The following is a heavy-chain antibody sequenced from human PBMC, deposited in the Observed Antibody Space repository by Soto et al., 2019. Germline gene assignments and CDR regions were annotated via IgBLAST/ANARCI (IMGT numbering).Heavy chain of an antibody. CDR1: GFTFSSYS. CDR3: ASSTRFLEWLLEVRAFDI. CDR2: ISSSSSYI. Sequence: GSLRLSCAASGFTFSSYSMNWVRQAPGKGLEWVSSISSSSSYIYYADSVKGRFTISRDNAKNSLYLQMNSLRAEDTAVYYCASSTRFLEWLLEVRAFDIWGQGTMVTVSS. V-gene: IGHV3-21*01. D-gene: IGHD3-3*01. J-gene: IGHJ3*02.